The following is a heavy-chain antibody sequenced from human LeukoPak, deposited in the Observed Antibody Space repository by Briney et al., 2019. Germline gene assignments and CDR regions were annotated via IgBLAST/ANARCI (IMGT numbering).Heavy chain of an antibody. J-gene: IGHJ3*02. V-gene: IGHV4-39*01. CDR3: ARHDYGDYGTFDI. D-gene: IGHD4-17*01. CDR2: IYYSGGT. Sequence: PSETLSLTCTVSGGSISSSGYYWGWIRQSPGKGLEWIGSIYYSGGTYSNPSLKSRVTISVDTSKNQFFLKLTSVTAADTAVYYCARHDYGDYGTFDIWGQGTMVTVSS. CDR1: GGSISSSGYY.